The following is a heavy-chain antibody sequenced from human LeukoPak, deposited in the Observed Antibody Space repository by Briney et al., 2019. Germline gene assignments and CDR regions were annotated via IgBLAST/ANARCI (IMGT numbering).Heavy chain of an antibody. J-gene: IGHJ5*02. CDR2: INPNSGGT. V-gene: IGHV1-2*02. CDR1: GYTFTGYY. CDR3: ARENSSGWYFWFDP. D-gene: IGHD6-19*01. Sequence: SVKVSCKASGYTFTGYYMHWVRQAPGQGLEWMGWINPNSGGTNYAQKFQGRVTMTRDTSISTAYMELSRLRSDDTAVYYCARENSSGWYFWFDPWGPGTLVTVSS.